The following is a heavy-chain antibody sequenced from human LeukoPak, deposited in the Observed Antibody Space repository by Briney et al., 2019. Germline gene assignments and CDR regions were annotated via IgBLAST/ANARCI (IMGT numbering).Heavy chain of an antibody. CDR3: ARQSSLESSSWSPLDY. D-gene: IGHD6-13*01. V-gene: IGHV3-30-3*01. J-gene: IGHJ4*02. CDR2: ISYDGSNK. Sequence: GGSLRLSCAASGFTFSSYAMHWVRQAPGKGLEWVAVISYDGSNKYYADSVKGRFTISRDNSKNTLYLQMNSLRAEDTAVYYCARQSSLESSSWSPLDYWGQGTLVTVSS. CDR1: GFTFSSYA.